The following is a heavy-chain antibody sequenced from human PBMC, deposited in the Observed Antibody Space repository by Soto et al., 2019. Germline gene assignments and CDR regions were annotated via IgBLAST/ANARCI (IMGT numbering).Heavy chain of an antibody. CDR1: GYTLTELS. J-gene: IGHJ4*02. CDR3: ATATMIVVGYFDY. CDR2: FDPEDGET. V-gene: IGHV1-24*01. Sequence: GASVKVSCKVSGYTLTELSMHCVRQAPGKGLEWMGGFDPEDGETIYAQKFQGRVTMTEDTSTDTAYMELSSLRSEDTAVYYCATATMIVVGYFDYWGQGTLVTVSS. D-gene: IGHD3-22*01.